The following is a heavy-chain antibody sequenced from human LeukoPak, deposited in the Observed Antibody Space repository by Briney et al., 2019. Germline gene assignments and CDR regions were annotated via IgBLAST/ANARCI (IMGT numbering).Heavy chain of an antibody. CDR2: ISGSGGST. Sequence: PGGSLRLSCTASGFNLSSYEMNWARQAPGKGLEWVSAISGSGGSTYYADSVKGRFTISRDNAKNSLYLQMNSLRAEDTAVYYCARTGGMDVWGQGTTVTVSS. CDR3: ARTGGMDV. V-gene: IGHV3-48*03. J-gene: IGHJ6*02. CDR1: GFNLSSYE. D-gene: IGHD3-10*01.